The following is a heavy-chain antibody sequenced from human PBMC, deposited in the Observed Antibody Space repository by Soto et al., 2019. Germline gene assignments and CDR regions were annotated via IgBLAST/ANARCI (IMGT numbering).Heavy chain of an antibody. Sequence: PGGSLTLSCAASGFTFSSYSMNWVHQAPGKGLEWVSAISGSGGSTYYADSVKGRLTISRDNSKNTLYLQMNSLRAEDTAVYYCAKALRPSSSWLGGMDVWGQGTTVTVSS. D-gene: IGHD6-13*01. J-gene: IGHJ6*02. CDR1: GFTFSSYS. CDR3: AKALRPSSSWLGGMDV. CDR2: ISGSGGST. V-gene: IGHV3-23*01.